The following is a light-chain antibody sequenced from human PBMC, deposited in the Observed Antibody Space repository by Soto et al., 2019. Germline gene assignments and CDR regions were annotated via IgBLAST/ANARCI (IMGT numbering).Light chain of an antibody. Sequence: ETLMTQFPATLSVSPGERATLSCRASQSIFSKLAWYQQKFGQAPRLLIFGASTSATGIPARFIGSESGTEFTLTISCLQSEDFALYYCQQDNKWPPTFGGGTKVE. J-gene: IGKJ4*01. CDR2: GAS. V-gene: IGKV3-15*01. CDR1: QSIFSK. CDR3: QQDNKWPPT.